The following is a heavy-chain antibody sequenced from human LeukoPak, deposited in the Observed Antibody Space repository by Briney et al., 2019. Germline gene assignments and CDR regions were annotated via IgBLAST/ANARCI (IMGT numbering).Heavy chain of an antibody. CDR2: NNPNSGVT. Sequence: GASVKVSCKASGYTFTGYYIHWVRQAPGQGLEWMGWNNPNSGVTNYAQKFQDRVTMTRDTSISTAYMELSSLRYDDTAIYYCARPRYCTSTTCSNSFDYWGQGTLVTVSS. J-gene: IGHJ4*02. D-gene: IGHD2-2*01. CDR3: ARPRYCTSTTCSNSFDY. V-gene: IGHV1-2*02. CDR1: GYTFTGYY.